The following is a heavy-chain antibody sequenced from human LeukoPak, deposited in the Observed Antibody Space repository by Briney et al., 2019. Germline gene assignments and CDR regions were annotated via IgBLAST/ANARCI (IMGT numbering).Heavy chain of an antibody. CDR2: IYYSGST. J-gene: IGHJ2*01. Sequence: SETLSLTCTVSGGSISSSSYYWGWIRQPPGKGLEWIGNIYYSGSTYYNPSLKSRVTIFVDMSKNQFSLKLTSVTAADTAVYYCARYDSSSWRQYWYFDLWGRGTLVTVSS. D-gene: IGHD6-13*01. CDR1: GGSISSSSYY. CDR3: ARYDSSSWRQYWYFDL. V-gene: IGHV4-39*01.